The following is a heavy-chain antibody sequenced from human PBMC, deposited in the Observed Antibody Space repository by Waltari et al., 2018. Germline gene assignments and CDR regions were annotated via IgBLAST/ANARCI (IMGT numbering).Heavy chain of an antibody. CDR2: IGTAGDT. D-gene: IGHD3-9*01. CDR3: VKDRPDWPIDY. J-gene: IGHJ4*02. Sequence: EVQLVESGGGLVQPGGSLRLSCAASGFTFSSYDMHWVRQATGKGLEWVSAIGTAGDTYYPGSVKGRFTISRDNSKNTVYLQINSLRAEDTATYYCVKDRPDWPIDYWGQGTLVTVSS. V-gene: IGHV3-13*01. CDR1: GFTFSSYD.